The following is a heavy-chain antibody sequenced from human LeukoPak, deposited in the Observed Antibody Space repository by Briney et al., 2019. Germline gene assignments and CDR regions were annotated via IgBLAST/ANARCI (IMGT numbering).Heavy chain of an antibody. J-gene: IGHJ4*02. Sequence: GGSLRLSCAASGFTFSSYGMSWVRQAPGKGLEWVSSISSSSSYIYYADSVKGRFTISRDNARNSLYLQMNSLRAEDTAVYYCAKGGQNYGGNSGYWGQGTLVTVSS. CDR3: AKGGQNYGGNSGY. CDR2: ISSSSSYI. D-gene: IGHD4-23*01. CDR1: GFTFSSYG. V-gene: IGHV3-21*01.